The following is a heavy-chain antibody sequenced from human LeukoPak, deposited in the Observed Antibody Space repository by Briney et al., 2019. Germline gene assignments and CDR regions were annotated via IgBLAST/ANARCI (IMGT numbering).Heavy chain of an antibody. CDR1: GYTLTELS. J-gene: IGHJ4*02. Sequence: ASVKVSCKVSGYTLTELSMHWVRQAPGKGLEWMGGFDPEDGGTIYAQKFQGRVTMTEDTSTDTAYMELSSLRSEDTAVYYCATAFSAAAGTFDYWGQGTLVTVSS. CDR2: FDPEDGGT. D-gene: IGHD6-13*01. V-gene: IGHV1-24*01. CDR3: ATAFSAAAGTFDY.